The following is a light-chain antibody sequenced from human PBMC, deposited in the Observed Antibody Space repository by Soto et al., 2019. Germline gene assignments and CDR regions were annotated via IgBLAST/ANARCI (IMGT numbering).Light chain of an antibody. V-gene: IGKV3-11*01. J-gene: IGKJ4*01. Sequence: EIVLTQSPATLSLSPGERATLSCRASQSVSSYLAWYQQKPGQAPRLLIYDASNRATGIPSRFSGSGSGTDVTLTISSLEPEDFAVYYCQNRSNWLLTCGGGTKLEIK. CDR3: QNRSNWLLT. CDR1: QSVSSY. CDR2: DAS.